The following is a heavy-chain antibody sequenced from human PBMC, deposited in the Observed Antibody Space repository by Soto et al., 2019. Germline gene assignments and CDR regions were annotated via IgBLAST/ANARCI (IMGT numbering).Heavy chain of an antibody. CDR1: GFTFSNAW. J-gene: IGHJ6*02. CDR2: IKSKTDGGTT. D-gene: IGHD3-22*01. V-gene: IGHV3-15*07. CDR3: TTRYYYDSSGYPTRASLITLYYYYYGMDV. Sequence: PGGSLRLSCAASGFTFSNAWMNWVRQAPGKGLEWVGRIKSKTDGGTTDYAAPVKGRFTISRDDSKNTLYLQMNSLKTEDTAVYYCTTRYYYDSSGYPTRASLITLYYYYYGMDVWAQGTTVTVSS.